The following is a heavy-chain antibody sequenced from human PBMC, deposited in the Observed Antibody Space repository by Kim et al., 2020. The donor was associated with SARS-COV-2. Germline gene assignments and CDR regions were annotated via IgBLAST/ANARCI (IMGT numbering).Heavy chain of an antibody. V-gene: IGHV3-30*18. J-gene: IGHJ4*02. CDR2: ISYDGSNK. CDR3: AKSIIAAAGTIDY. Sequence: GGSLRLSCAASGFTFSSYGMHWVRQAPGKGLEWVAVISYDGSNKYYADSVKGRFTISRDNSKNTLYLQMNSLRAEDTAVYYCAKSIIAAAGTIDYWGQGTLVTVSS. CDR1: GFTFSSYG. D-gene: IGHD6-13*01.